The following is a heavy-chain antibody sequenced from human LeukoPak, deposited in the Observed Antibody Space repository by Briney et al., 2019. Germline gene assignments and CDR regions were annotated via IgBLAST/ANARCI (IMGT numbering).Heavy chain of an antibody. V-gene: IGHV4-59*01. CDR3: ARERRITVAAPGATDYYSYYYMDV. CDR2: TYYSGST. Sequence: PSETLSLTCTVSGGSISPDYWSWIRQPPGKGLEWIGDTYYSGSTIYNPSLKSRVTITVDTSMNFFSLKLSAVTAADTAVYYCARERRITVAAPGATDYYSYYYMDVWGKGTTVTVSS. J-gene: IGHJ6*03. CDR1: GGSISPDY. D-gene: IGHD6-13*01.